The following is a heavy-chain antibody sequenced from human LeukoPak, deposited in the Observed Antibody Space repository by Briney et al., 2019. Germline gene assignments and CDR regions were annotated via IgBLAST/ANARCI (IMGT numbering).Heavy chain of an antibody. CDR3: ARHTSGVRGLTPRVDT. V-gene: IGHV5-51*01. Sequence: GESLKISCKGSGYRFTDYWIAWVRQMPGKGLDWMGIIYPDDSDIRYSPSFQGQVTISADKSISTAYLQWSSLKASDTAMYYCARHTSGVRGLTPRVDTWGQGTLVTVSS. CDR2: IYPDDSDI. D-gene: IGHD3-10*01. CDR1: GYRFTDYW. J-gene: IGHJ5*02.